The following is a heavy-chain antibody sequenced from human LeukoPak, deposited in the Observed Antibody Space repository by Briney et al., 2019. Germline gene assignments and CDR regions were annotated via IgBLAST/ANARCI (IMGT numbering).Heavy chain of an antibody. Sequence: ASVKVSCKASGYTFTGYYMHWVRQAPGQGLEWMGRINPNSGGTNYAQKFQGRVTMTRDTSISTAYMEPSRLRSDDTAVYYCARFFAQKNSSSSWGYYFDYWGQGTLVTVSS. D-gene: IGHD6-6*01. CDR2: INPNSGGT. CDR3: ARFFAQKNSSSSWGYYFDY. CDR1: GYTFTGYY. V-gene: IGHV1-2*06. J-gene: IGHJ4*02.